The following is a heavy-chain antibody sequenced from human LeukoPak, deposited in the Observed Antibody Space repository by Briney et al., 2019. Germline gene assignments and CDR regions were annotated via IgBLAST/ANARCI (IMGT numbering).Heavy chain of an antibody. V-gene: IGHV3-7*02. CDR2: IKQDGSEK. J-gene: IGHJ3*02. CDR1: GFTFSSYW. CDR3: ARSSSGWGDAFDI. D-gene: IGHD6-19*01. Sequence: GGSLRLSCAASGFTFSSYWMSWVRQAPGKGLEWVANIKQDGSEKYYVDSVKGRFTISRDNAKNSLYLQMNSLRAEDTAVYYCARSSSGWGDAFDIWGQGTMVTVSS.